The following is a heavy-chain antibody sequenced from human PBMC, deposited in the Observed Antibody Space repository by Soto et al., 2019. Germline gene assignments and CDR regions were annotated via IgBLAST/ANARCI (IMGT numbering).Heavy chain of an antibody. CDR2: ISGSGGST. J-gene: IGHJ4*02. V-gene: IGHV3-23*01. D-gene: IGHD1-26*01. CDR3: AKVFSEEWELLLGYFDY. Sequence: QSGGSLRLSCAASGFTFSSYAMSWVRQAPGKGLEWVSAISGSGGSTYYADSVKGRFTISRDNSKNTLYLQMNSLRAEDTAVYYCAKVFSEEWELLLGYFDYWGQGTLVTVSS. CDR1: GFTFSSYA.